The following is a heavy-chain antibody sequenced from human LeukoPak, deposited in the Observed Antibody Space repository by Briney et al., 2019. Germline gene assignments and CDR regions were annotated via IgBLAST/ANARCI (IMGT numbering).Heavy chain of an antibody. Sequence: GGSLRLSCAASGFTFSDYYMSWIRQAPGKGLEWVSYISSSGSTIYYADSVKGRFTISRDNSKNTLYLQMNSLRAEDTAVYYCARDHYYYYMDVWGKGTTVTISS. V-gene: IGHV3-11*04. J-gene: IGHJ6*03. CDR3: ARDHYYYYMDV. CDR2: ISSSGSTI. CDR1: GFTFSDYY.